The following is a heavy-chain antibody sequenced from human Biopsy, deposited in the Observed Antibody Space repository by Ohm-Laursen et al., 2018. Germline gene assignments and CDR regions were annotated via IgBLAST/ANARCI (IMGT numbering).Heavy chain of an antibody. CDR2: NIPILGTG. D-gene: IGHD3-9*01. J-gene: IGHJ1*01. CDR3: ATKLTGYFHH. Sequence: SSVKVSCKAPEGTFSNYGVNWVRQAPGQGLEWLGGNIPILGTGNYAQKFQDRVTVAADTSTSTVTMELRSLRSDDTAVYYCATKLTGYFHHWGQGTLVIVSS. V-gene: IGHV1-69*06. CDR1: EGTFSNYG.